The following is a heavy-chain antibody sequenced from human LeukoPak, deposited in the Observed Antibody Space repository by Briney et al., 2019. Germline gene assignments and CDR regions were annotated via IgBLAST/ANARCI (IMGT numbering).Heavy chain of an antibody. J-gene: IGHJ4*02. V-gene: IGHV3-21*01. CDR1: GFTFSSYS. Sequence: PGGSLRLSGAASGFTFSSYSMNWVRQAPGKGLEWVSSISSSSSYIYYADSVKGRFTISRDNAKNSLYLQMNSLRAEDTAVYYCARHEGTVTLSYFDYWGQGTLVTVSS. CDR3: ARHEGTVTLSYFDY. CDR2: ISSSSSYI. D-gene: IGHD4-17*01.